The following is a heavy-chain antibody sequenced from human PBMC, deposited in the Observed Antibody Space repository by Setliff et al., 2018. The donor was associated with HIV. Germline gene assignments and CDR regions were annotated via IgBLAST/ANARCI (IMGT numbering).Heavy chain of an antibody. J-gene: IGHJ4*02. Sequence: LSLTCAVSGGSIGTANWWSWVRQPPGQGPEWIGEIYYSGNTNYNPSLKSRVTMSVDKPKNHLSLKLSSVTAADTALYYCAKGTPSCSFCFDNWGLGTLVTVSS. CDR1: GGSIGTANW. CDR2: IYYSGNT. V-gene: IGHV4-4*02. D-gene: IGHD2-15*01. CDR3: AKGTPSCSFCFDN.